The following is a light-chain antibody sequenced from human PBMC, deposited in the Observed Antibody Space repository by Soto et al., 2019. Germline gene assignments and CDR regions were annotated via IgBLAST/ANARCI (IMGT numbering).Light chain of an antibody. CDR1: QSIGWH. J-gene: IGKJ1*01. V-gene: IGKV1-39*01. CDR2: AAS. Sequence: DIQMTQSPSSLSASVGDRVTITCRASQSIGWHLNWFQQKPGKAPELLIYAASTSQSGVPSRFSGSGSGAEFTLTISSLQPGDFGLYYCLQSYSSPRTFGQGTRVESK. CDR3: LQSYSSPRT.